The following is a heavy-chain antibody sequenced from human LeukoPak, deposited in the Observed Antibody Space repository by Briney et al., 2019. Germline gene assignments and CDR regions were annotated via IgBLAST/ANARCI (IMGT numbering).Heavy chain of an antibody. CDR2: ISTNGDRT. Sequence: GGSLRLSCAASGFTFSNSAMYWVRRAPGKGLEYVSVISTNGDRTYYADSVKGRFTISRDNSKNTLYLQTGSLRADDMAVYYCARGLAISSSGWYDTFDYWGQGALVTVSS. CDR1: GFTFSNSA. J-gene: IGHJ4*02. CDR3: ARGLAISSSGWYDTFDY. D-gene: IGHD6-19*01. V-gene: IGHV3-64*02.